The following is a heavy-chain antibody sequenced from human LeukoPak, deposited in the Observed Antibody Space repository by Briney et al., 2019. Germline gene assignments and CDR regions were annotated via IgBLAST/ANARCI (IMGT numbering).Heavy chain of an antibody. CDR1: GGSISSYY. CDR2: IYYSGST. CDR3: ARGNWVDP. D-gene: IGHD2/OR15-2a*01. Sequence: SETLSLTCTVSGGSISSYYWGWIRQPPGKGLEWIGSIYYSGSTYYNPSLKSRVTISVDTSKNQFSLKLSSVTAADTAVYYCARGNWVDPWGQGTLVTVSS. J-gene: IGHJ5*02. V-gene: IGHV4-39*07.